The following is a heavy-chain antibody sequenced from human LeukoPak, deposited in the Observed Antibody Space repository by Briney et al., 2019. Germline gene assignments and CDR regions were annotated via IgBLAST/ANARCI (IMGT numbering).Heavy chain of an antibody. J-gene: IGHJ3*02. Sequence: GGSPRLSCAASGFTLSNHSMNWVRQAPGKGLEWVSYISLTSTAIYYADSVRGRFIISRDNAKNSLYLRMNSLRAEDTAMYDCARDLSIRDAFDIWGQGTMVTVSS. CDR3: ARDLSIRDAFDI. CDR2: ISLTSTAI. V-gene: IGHV3-48*04. CDR1: GFTLSNHS. D-gene: IGHD2-21*01.